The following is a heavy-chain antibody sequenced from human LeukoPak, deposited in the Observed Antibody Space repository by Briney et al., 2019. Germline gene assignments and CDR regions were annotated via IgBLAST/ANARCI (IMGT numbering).Heavy chain of an antibody. CDR1: GGSISSYY. D-gene: IGHD6-25*01. CDR2: IYYSGST. J-gene: IGHJ2*01. CDR3: ARQGGGFWYFDL. Sequence: SQTLSLTCTVSGGSISSYYSSWIRQPPGKGLEWIGYIYYSGSTNYNPPLKSRVTISVDTSKNQFSLKLSSVTAADTAVYYCARQGGGFWYFDLWGRGALVTVSS. V-gene: IGHV4-59*08.